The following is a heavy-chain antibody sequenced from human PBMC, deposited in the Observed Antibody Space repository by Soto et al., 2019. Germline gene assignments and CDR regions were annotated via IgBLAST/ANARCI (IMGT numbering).Heavy chain of an antibody. J-gene: IGHJ5*02. V-gene: IGHV4-39*02. D-gene: IGHD2-2*01. CDR2: VYYSGST. Sequence: QLLLQESGPGLVKASETLSLNCTISGGSIRSSSYYWGWIRQPPGKGLEWLATVYYSGSTYYNPSLKSRLILAVDTSKNHFSLKLNSVTAADTAVYYCAHCRGSFSATSCYFSFDPWDQGTLVTVSS. CDR1: GGSIRSSSYY. CDR3: AHCRGSFSATSCYFSFDP.